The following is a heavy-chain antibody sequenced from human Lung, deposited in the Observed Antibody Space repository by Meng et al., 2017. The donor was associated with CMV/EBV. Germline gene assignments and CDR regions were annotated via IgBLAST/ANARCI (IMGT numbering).Heavy chain of an antibody. V-gene: IGHV4-61*03. CDR1: GDSVSSYTNY. CDR3: ARVHYDISTGYQFDL. Sequence: SETLSLXCTVSGDSVSSYTNYWSWIRQSPGKGLEWIGYIYYTGSTKYTPSLKSRVTMSVDTSKNHFSLKLSSVTAADTAVYYCARVHYDISTGYQFDLWGQGTXVTVSS. J-gene: IGHJ4*02. CDR2: IYYTGST. D-gene: IGHD3-9*01.